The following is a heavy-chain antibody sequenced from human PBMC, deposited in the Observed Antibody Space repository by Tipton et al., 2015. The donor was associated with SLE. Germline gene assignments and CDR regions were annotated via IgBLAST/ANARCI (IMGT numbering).Heavy chain of an antibody. CDR3: ARDEVAATGDFDY. J-gene: IGHJ4*02. Sequence: SLRLSCAASGFTFSSYSMNLVRQAPGKGLGWVSSISSSSSYIYYADSVKGRFTISRDNAKNSLYLQMNSLRAEDTAVYYCARDEVAATGDFDYWGQGTLVTVSS. CDR2: ISSSSSYI. D-gene: IGHD2-15*01. CDR1: GFTFSSYS. V-gene: IGHV3-21*01.